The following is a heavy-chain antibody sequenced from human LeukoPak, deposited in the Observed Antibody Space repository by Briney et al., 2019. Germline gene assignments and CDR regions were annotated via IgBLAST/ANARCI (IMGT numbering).Heavy chain of an antibody. Sequence: PSETLSLTCTVSGGSISSYYWSWIRQPPGKGLEGIGYIYYSGSTNYNPSLKSRVTISVDTSKNQFSLKLSSVTAADTAVYYCARAPYCSSTSCYDGPYYFDYWGQGTLVTVSS. J-gene: IGHJ4*02. CDR3: ARAPYCSSTSCYDGPYYFDY. V-gene: IGHV4-59*01. CDR2: IYYSGST. D-gene: IGHD2-2*01. CDR1: GGSISSYY.